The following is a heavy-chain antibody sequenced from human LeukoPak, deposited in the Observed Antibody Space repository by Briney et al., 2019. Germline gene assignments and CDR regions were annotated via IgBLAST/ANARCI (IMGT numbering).Heavy chain of an antibody. D-gene: IGHD2-15*01. J-gene: IGHJ6*02. CDR3: ARVLTDCSGGSCYSFYYYYGMDV. CDR1: GFTFSSYA. V-gene: IGHV3-30-3*01. CDR2: ISYDGSNK. Sequence: GGSLRLSCAASGFTFSSYAMHWVRQAPGKGLEWGAVISYDGSNKYYADSVKGRFTISRDNSKNTVYLQMNSLRAEDTAVYYCARVLTDCSGGSCYSFYYYYGMDVWGQGTTVTVSS.